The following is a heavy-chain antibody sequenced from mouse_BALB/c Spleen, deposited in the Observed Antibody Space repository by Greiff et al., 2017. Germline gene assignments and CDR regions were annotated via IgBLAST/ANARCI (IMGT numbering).Heavy chain of an antibody. J-gene: IGHJ3*01. CDR1: GFTFSSYT. V-gene: IGHV5-12-2*01. CDR3: ARHYGNSAWFAY. CDR2: ISNGGGST. D-gene: IGHD2-1*01. Sequence: EVMLVESGGGLVQPGGSLKLSCAASGFTFSSYTMSWVRQTPEKRLEWVAYISNGGGSTYYPDTVKGRFTISRDNAKNTLYLQMSSLKSEDTAMYYCARHYGNSAWFAYWGQGTLVTVSA.